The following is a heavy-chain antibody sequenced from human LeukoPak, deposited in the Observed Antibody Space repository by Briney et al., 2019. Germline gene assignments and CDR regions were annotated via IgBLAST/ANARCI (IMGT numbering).Heavy chain of an antibody. Sequence: ASVKVSCKASGYTFSSYYMRRVRQAPGQGLEWMGIINPSGGSTSYAQKFQGRVTMTRDTSTSTVYIELSSLRSEDTAVYYCARDRQWLVQNWFDPWGQGTLVTVSS. CDR3: ARDRQWLVQNWFDP. CDR1: GYTFSSYY. D-gene: IGHD6-19*01. J-gene: IGHJ5*02. CDR2: INPSGGST. V-gene: IGHV1-46*01.